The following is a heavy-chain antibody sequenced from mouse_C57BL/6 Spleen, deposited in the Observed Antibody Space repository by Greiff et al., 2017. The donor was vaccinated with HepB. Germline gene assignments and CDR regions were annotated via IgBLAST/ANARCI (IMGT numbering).Heavy chain of an antibody. V-gene: IGHV1-52*01. J-gene: IGHJ3*01. Sequence: QVQLQQPGAELVRPGSSVKLSCKASGYTFTSYWMHWVKQRPIQGLEWIGNIDPSDSETHYNQKFKDKATLTVDKSSSTAYMQLSSLTSEDSAVYCCARDGAPATWFAYWGQGTLVTVSA. CDR2: IDPSDSET. CDR1: GYTFTSYW. D-gene: IGHD3-1*01. CDR3: ARDGAPATWFAY.